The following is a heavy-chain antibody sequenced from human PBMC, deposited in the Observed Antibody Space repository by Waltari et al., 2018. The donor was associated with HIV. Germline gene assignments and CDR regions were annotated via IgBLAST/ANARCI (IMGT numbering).Heavy chain of an antibody. D-gene: IGHD3-10*01. CDR1: GFPFPSYW. CDR3: ATTHGSGDYDNDFDY. J-gene: IGHJ4*02. CDR2: INQAGTER. Sequence: EVRLVESGGGWVQPGGSLTLTCDTAGFPFPSYWFSWVRQAPGKGLEWVANINQAGTERHYVDSVRGRFTISRDNGKRSSFLQMNSLTVEDTAVYYCATTHGSGDYDNDFDYWGQGTLV. V-gene: IGHV3-7*01.